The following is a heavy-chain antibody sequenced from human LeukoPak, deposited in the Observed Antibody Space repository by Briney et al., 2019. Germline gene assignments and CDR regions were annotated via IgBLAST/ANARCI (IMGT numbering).Heavy chain of an antibody. CDR3: AKDSGSSHGAFDI. Sequence: PGGSLRLSCAASGFTFDDYAMHWVRQAPGKGLEWASGISWNSGSIGYADSVKGRFTISRDNAKNSLYLQMNSLRAEDTALYYCAKDSGSSHGAFDIWGQGTMVTVSS. V-gene: IGHV3-9*01. D-gene: IGHD1-26*01. J-gene: IGHJ3*02. CDR2: ISWNSGSI. CDR1: GFTFDDYA.